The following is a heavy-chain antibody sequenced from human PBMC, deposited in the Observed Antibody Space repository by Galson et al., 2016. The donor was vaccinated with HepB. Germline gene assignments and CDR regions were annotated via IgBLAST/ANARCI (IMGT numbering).Heavy chain of an antibody. J-gene: IGHJ3*02. CDR3: ARGLENEEGFDI. Sequence: SVKVSCKASGYTFTNNYMHWVRQAPGQGLEWMGVITPSGGSTSYHKKFEGRVTMTRDTSTRIVYMELSSLRSEDTAVYYCARGLENEEGFDIWGQGTVVTVSS. D-gene: IGHD1-1*01. CDR1: GYTFTNNY. CDR2: ITPSGGST. V-gene: IGHV1-46*01.